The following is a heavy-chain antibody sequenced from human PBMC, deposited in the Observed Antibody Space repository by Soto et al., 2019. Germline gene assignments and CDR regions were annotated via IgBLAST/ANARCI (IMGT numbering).Heavy chain of an antibody. CDR1: GFTFSNAW. CDR2: IKSKTGGGTT. V-gene: IGHV3-15*07. CDR3: TTDPMAKYYYYGMDV. D-gene: IGHD3-10*01. J-gene: IGHJ6*02. Sequence: GGSLRLSCAASGFTFSNAWMNWVRQAPGKGLEWVGRIKSKTGGGTTDYAAPVKGRFTISRDDSKNTLYLQMNSLKTEDTAVYYCTTDPMAKYYYYGMDVWGQGTTVTVSS.